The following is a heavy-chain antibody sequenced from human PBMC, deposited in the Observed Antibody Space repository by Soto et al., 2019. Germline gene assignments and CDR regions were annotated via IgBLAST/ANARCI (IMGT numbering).Heavy chain of an antibody. CDR3: ARLVATGGVDQFDY. V-gene: IGHV3-7*05. D-gene: IGHD2-8*02. CDR1: GFAFSRYW. Sequence: GGSLRLSCAASGFAFSRYWMTWVRQAPGKGLEWLGNIKEDGTEKYQVDSVKGRFTMSRDNAKKSLFLQMNSLTAEDTAVYYCARLVATGGVDQFDYWGQGTLVTVSS. J-gene: IGHJ4*02. CDR2: IKEDGTEK.